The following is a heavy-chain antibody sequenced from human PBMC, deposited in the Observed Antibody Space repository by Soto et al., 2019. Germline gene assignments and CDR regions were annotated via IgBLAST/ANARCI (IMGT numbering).Heavy chain of an antibody. CDR1: GGSFSGYY. CDR3: ARGAQRRYSSSWNYFDY. CDR2: INHSGST. D-gene: IGHD6-13*01. Sequence: SETLSLTCAVYGGSFSGYYWSWIRQPPGKGLEWIGEINHSGSTNYNPSLKSRVTISVDTSKNQYSLKLSSVTAADTAVYYCARGAQRRYSSSWNYFDYWGQGTLVTVSS. V-gene: IGHV4-34*01. J-gene: IGHJ4*02.